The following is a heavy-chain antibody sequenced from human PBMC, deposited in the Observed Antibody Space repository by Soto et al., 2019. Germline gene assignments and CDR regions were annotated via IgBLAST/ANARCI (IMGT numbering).Heavy chain of an antibody. CDR2: IYHSGYT. Sequence: QLQLQESGSGLVKPSQTLSLTCAVSGGSISSGGYSWSWIRQPPGKGLEWIGYIYHSGYTYYNPSPKSRVTLSEDRSTNQFSLKLSSVTAAATAVYYCARAHYGDYGYGMDVWGQGTTVTVSS. V-gene: IGHV4-30-2*01. D-gene: IGHD4-17*01. J-gene: IGHJ6*02. CDR1: GGSISSGGYS. CDR3: ARAHYGDYGYGMDV.